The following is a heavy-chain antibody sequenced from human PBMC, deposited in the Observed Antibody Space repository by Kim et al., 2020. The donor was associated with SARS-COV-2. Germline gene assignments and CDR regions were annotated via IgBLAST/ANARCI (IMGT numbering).Heavy chain of an antibody. CDR2: ISSSSSYI. D-gene: IGHD2-2*01. V-gene: IGHV3-21*01. Sequence: GGSLRLSCAASGFTFSSYSMNWVRQAPGKGLEWVSSISSSSSYIYYADSVKGRFTISRDNAKNSLYLQMNSLRAEDTAVYYCARDQVVPADYYYYGMDVWGPGTTVTVSS. J-gene: IGHJ6*02. CDR3: ARDQVVPADYYYYGMDV. CDR1: GFTFSSYS.